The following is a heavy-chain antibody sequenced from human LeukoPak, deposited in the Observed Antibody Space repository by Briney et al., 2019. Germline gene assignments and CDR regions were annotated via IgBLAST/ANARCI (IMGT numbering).Heavy chain of an antibody. CDR2: VTASGDDR. Sequence: GGSLRLSCATSGFSFYDFAMSWVRQAPGRGLEWVSGVTASGDDRGYVDSVKGRFTVSRDNAKNSLYLDMNSLRAEDTALYYCARELRFWAEVASSRGPADYWGQGTLVTVSS. V-gene: IGHV3-20*04. D-gene: IGHD3/OR15-3a*01. J-gene: IGHJ4*02. CDR3: ARELRFWAEVASSRGPADY. CDR1: GFSFYDFA.